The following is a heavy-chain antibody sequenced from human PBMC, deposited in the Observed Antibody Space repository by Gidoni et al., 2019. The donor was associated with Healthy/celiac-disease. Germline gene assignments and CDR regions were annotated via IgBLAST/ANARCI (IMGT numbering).Heavy chain of an antibody. Sequence: QVQLQQWGAGLLKPSETLSLTCAVYGGSFSGYYWSWIRQPPGKGLEWIGEINHSGSTNYNPSLKSRVTISVDTSKNQFSLKLSSVTAADTAVYYCARGKIPRGSPRYYYDSRPAFDIWGQGTMVTVSS. D-gene: IGHD3-22*01. CDR2: INHSGST. CDR1: GGSFSGYY. V-gene: IGHV4-34*01. CDR3: ARGKIPRGSPRYYYDSRPAFDI. J-gene: IGHJ3*02.